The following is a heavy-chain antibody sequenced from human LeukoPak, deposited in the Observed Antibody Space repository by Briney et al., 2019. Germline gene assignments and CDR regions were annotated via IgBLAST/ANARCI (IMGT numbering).Heavy chain of an antibody. CDR2: INHSGST. CDR3: ARPLTGN. J-gene: IGHJ4*02. CDR1: GGSFSGYY. Sequence: SETLSLTCAVYGGSFSGYYWSWIRQPPGKGLEWIGEINHSGSTNYNPSLKSRVTISVDTSKNQFSLKPSSVTAADTAVYYCARPLTGNWGQGTLVTVSS. D-gene: IGHD1-1*01. V-gene: IGHV4-34*01.